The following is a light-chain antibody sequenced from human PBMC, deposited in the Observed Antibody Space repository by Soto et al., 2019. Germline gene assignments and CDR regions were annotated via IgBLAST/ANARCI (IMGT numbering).Light chain of an antibody. V-gene: IGLV1-47*01. CDR1: SSNIGSNY. Sequence: QSVLTQPPSASGTPGQRVTISCSGSSSNIGSNYVYWYQQLPGTAPKLLIYRNNQRPSGVPDRFSGSKSGTSASLAISGLRTEDEADYYCAAWDDSLRLFYLFGTGTKLTVL. CDR3: AAWDDSLRLFYL. J-gene: IGLJ1*01. CDR2: RNN.